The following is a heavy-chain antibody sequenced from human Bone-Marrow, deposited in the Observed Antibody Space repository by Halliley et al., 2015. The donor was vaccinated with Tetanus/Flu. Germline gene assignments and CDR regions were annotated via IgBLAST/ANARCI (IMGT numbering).Heavy chain of an antibody. Sequence: TLSLTCSVSGGSISSGVYYWTWLRQRPGKGLEWIGNIFRTGSTNYNPPLKSLVTISVAIFKNQFSLKLKSATAADTAVYYCARGIADGPRRFTGLDVWGQGTPVTVAS. CDR3: ARGIADGPRRFTGLDV. V-gene: IGHV4-31*01. CDR1: GGSISSGVYY. J-gene: IGHJ6*02. CDR2: IFRTGST. D-gene: IGHD2-15*01.